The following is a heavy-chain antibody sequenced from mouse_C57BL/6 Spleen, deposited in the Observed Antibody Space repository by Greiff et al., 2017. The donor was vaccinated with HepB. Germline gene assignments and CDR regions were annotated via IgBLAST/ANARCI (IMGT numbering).Heavy chain of an antibody. CDR1: GFTFSSYG. V-gene: IGHV5-6*02. D-gene: IGHD2-10*01. Sequence: DVMLVESGGDLVKPGGSLKLSCAASGFTFSSYGMSWVRQTPDKRLEWVATISSGGSYTYYPDSVKGRFTISRDNAKNTLYLQMSSLKSEDTAMYYSARPLLLGEGYYFDYWGQGTTLTVSS. CDR2: ISSGGSYT. J-gene: IGHJ2*01. CDR3: ARPLLLGEGYYFDY.